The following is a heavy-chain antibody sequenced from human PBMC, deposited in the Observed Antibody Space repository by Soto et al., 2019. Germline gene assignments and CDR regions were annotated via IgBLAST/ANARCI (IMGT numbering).Heavy chain of an antibody. V-gene: IGHV4-34*01. D-gene: IGHD3-9*01. Sequence: SETLSLTCAVYGGSFSGYYWSWIRQPPGKGLEWIGEINHSGSTNYNPSLKSRVTISVDTSKNQFSLKLSSVTAADTAVYYCATRRYYDILTGYSPRDYWGQGTLVTVS. CDR3: ATRRYYDILTGYSPRDY. CDR2: INHSGST. J-gene: IGHJ4*02. CDR1: GGSFSGYY.